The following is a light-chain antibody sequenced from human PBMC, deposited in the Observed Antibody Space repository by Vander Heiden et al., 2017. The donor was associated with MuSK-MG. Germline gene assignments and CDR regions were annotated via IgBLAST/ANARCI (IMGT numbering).Light chain of an antibody. V-gene: IGKV1-39*01. CDR2: AAS. CDR1: QSISSY. CDR3: QQSDSNQMLT. J-gene: IGKJ4*01. Sequence: DIQMTQSPSSLSASVGDRVTITCRASQSISSYLNWYQRKPGKAPKLLIYAASSLQSGVPSRFSGSGYGTDFTLTISSLQPEDFAPYYCQQSDSNQMLTFGGGTKVEIK.